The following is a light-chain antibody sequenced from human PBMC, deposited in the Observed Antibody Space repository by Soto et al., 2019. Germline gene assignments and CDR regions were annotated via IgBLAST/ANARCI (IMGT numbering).Light chain of an antibody. CDR3: SSFTSSGTL. J-gene: IGLJ3*02. CDR1: SSDVGGYDY. V-gene: IGLV2-14*01. CDR2: DVS. Sequence: QSALTQPATVSGSPGQPITISCTGTSSDVGGYDYVSWYQQHPGKVPKLIIYDVSIRASGVSNRFSASKSANTASLTISGLQPEDEADYYCSSFTSSGTLFGGGTKLTVL.